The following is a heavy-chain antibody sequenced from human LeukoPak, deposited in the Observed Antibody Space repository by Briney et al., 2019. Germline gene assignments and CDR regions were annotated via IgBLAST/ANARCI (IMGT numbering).Heavy chain of an antibody. CDR1: GFTFSSYG. D-gene: IGHD2-2*01. Sequence: PGRSLRLSCAASGFTFSSYGMHWVRQAPGKGLEWVAVIWYDGSNKYYADSVKGRFTISRDNSKNTLYLQMNSLRAEDTAVYYCASHCSSTSCYPHWGQGTLDTVSS. CDR2: IWYDGSNK. J-gene: IGHJ4*02. CDR3: ASHCSSTSCYPH. V-gene: IGHV3-33*01.